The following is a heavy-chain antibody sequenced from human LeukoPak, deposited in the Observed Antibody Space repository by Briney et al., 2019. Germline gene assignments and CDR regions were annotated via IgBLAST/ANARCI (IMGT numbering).Heavy chain of an antibody. D-gene: IGHD6-13*01. CDR1: GFTFSSYS. J-gene: IGHJ4*02. CDR3: ARVGYSSSWKNKLLDC. V-gene: IGHV3-21*01. Sequence: GGSLRLSWAASGFTFSSYSMNWVRQAPGKGLEWVSSISSSSSYIYYADSVKGRFTISRDNAKNSLYLQMNSLRAEDTAVYYCARVGYSSSWKNKLLDCWGQGTLVTVSS. CDR2: ISSSSSYI.